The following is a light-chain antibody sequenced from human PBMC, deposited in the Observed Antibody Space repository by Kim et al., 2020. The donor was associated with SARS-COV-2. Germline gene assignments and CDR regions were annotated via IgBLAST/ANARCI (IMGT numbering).Light chain of an antibody. CDR3: LLYYGDAQLGV. CDR2: ATS. Sequence: GTVTLTCASSTGAVTSDYYPSWLQQKPGQAPRALIYATSNRHSWTPARFSRSLLGGKAALTLSGVQPEDEAEYYCLLYYGDAQLGVFGGGTQLTVL. CDR1: TGAVTSDYY. J-gene: IGLJ3*02. V-gene: IGLV7-43*01.